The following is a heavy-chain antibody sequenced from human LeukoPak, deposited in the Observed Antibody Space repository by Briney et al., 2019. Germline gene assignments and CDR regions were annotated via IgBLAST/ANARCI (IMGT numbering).Heavy chain of an antibody. CDR1: GASVSTHS. D-gene: IGHD1-1*01. J-gene: IGHJ4*02. CDR3: ARDNPPGSYDD. V-gene: IGHV4-4*07. Sequence: PSETLSLTCNVSGASVSTHSWTWMRQPAARKLEWIGRIHATGSANYNPSLKSRVAMSVDTSNNQFSLKVTSVTAADTAVYYCARDNPPGSYDDWGQGTLVTVS. CDR2: IHATGSA.